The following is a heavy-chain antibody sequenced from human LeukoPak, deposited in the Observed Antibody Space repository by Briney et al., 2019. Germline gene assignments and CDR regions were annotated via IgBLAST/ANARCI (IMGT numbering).Heavy chain of an antibody. Sequence: PGGSLRLSGAASGFTVSNNRLSWVRQAPGMGLEWVSTIYSDGNTYYPDSVKGRFTISRDGSKNTLYLQLNSLRAEDTAIYYCVREREGSNSEHWGQGTLVTVSS. CDR1: GFTVSNNR. D-gene: IGHD1-26*01. V-gene: IGHV3-53*01. CDR2: IYSDGNT. CDR3: VREREGSNSEH. J-gene: IGHJ1*01.